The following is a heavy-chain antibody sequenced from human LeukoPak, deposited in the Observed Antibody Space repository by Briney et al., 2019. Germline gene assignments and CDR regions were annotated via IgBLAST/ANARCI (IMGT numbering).Heavy chain of an antibody. CDR1: CGSISSYY. Sequence: SETLSFTCTVSCGSISSYYWSLIRQPPGKGLEWIGYIHYSGSTNYNPSLKSRVTLSVDTSKNQFSLKLSSVTAADTAVYYCARSASSHSSSSPFDYWGQGTLVTVSS. J-gene: IGHJ4*02. CDR3: ARSASSHSSSSPFDY. D-gene: IGHD6-6*01. V-gene: IGHV4-59*08. CDR2: IHYSGST.